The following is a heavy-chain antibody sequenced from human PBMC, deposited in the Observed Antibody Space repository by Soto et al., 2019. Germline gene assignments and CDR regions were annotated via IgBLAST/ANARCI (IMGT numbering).Heavy chain of an antibody. D-gene: IGHD2-15*01. CDR3: ARDAGGPYDH. V-gene: IGHV4-59*01. CDR1: GAPITINY. CDR2: IYYSGST. J-gene: IGHJ4*01. Sequence: LSLTCTVSGAPITINYWSWIRQAPGKGLEWIGYIYYSGSTTYNPSLKSRVTMSADTSKDQFSLKLNSVTAADTAVYYCARDAGGPYDHWGNGMLVTAS.